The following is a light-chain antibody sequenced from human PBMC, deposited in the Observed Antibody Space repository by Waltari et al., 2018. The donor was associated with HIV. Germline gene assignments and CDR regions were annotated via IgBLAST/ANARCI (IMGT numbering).Light chain of an antibody. CDR2: ANN. Sequence: QSVLTQPPSVSGAPGQRVTIPRTGSRPNIGAGYDVHWYQQLPGTAPKLLIYANNNRASGVPDRFAGSKFGPSASLAITGLQAEDEANYYCQSYDSGLSGSVFGGGTKLTVL. J-gene: IGLJ2*01. V-gene: IGLV1-40*01. CDR1: RPNIGAGYD. CDR3: QSYDSGLSGSV.